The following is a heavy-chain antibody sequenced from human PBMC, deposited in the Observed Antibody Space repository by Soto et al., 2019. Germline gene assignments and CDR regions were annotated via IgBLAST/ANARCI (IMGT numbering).Heavy chain of an antibody. J-gene: IGHJ4*02. V-gene: IGHV1-18*01. CDR2: ISTYNGNT. D-gene: IGHD3-3*01. Sequence: QVQLVQSGAEVKKPGASVKVSCKASGYTFTSYGINWVRQAPGQGLEWMGWISTYNGNTNYAQKLQVRVTMTTDTSTSTAYMELRSLRSDDTAVYYCARAPLYYDFWSCLESDFWGQGTLVTVSS. CDR1: GYTFTSYG. CDR3: ARAPLYYDFWSCLESDF.